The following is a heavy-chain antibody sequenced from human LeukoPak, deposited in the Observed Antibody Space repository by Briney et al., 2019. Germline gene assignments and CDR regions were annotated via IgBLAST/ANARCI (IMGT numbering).Heavy chain of an antibody. CDR1: GDSVSSNSAA. Sequence: SQTLSLTCAISGDSVSSNSAAWIWIRPSPSRGLEWLGRTYYRSKWYNDYAVSVKSRMNFNPDTSKNQFSLQLNSVTPEDTAVYYCARGGPFGTWLWFGEKNWFDPWGQGTLVTVSS. V-gene: IGHV6-1*01. CDR3: ARGGPFGTWLWFGEKNWFDP. CDR2: TYYRSKWYN. J-gene: IGHJ5*02. D-gene: IGHD3-10*01.